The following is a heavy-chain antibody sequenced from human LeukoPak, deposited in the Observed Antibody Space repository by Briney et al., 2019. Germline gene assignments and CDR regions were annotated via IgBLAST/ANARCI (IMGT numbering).Heavy chain of an antibody. CDR1: EFSVGSNY. CDR2: IYSGGST. Sequence: GGSLRLSCAASEFSVGSNYMTWVRQAPGKGLEWVSLIYSGGSTYYADSVKGRFTISRDNSKNTLYLQMNSLRAEDTAVYYCAKGRYYFDYWGQGTLVTVSS. CDR3: AKGRYYFDY. V-gene: IGHV3-66*01. J-gene: IGHJ4*02.